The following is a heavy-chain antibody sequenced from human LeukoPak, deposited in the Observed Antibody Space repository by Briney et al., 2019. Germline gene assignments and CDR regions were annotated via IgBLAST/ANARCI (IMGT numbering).Heavy chain of an antibody. Sequence: GGSLRLSCAASGFTFSSYGMHWVRQAPGKGLEWMAVISYDGSNKYYADSVKGRFTISRDNSKNTLYLQMNSLRAEDTAVYYCAKDFYYYGMDVWGQGTTVTVSS. CDR2: ISYDGSNK. CDR1: GFTFSSYG. CDR3: AKDFYYYGMDV. J-gene: IGHJ6*02. V-gene: IGHV3-30*18.